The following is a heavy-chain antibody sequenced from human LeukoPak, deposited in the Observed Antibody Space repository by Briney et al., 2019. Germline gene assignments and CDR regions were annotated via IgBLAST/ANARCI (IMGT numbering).Heavy chain of an antibody. CDR1: GGSISSYY. V-gene: IGHV4-4*07. Sequence: SSETLSLTCTVSGGSISSYYWSWIRQPAGKGLEWIGRIYTSGSTNYNPSLKSRVTMSVDTSKSQFSLKLSSVTAADTAVYYCARDRTYYYDSSGSHRWFDPWGQGTLVTVSS. CDR3: ARDRTYYYDSSGSHRWFDP. CDR2: IYTSGST. D-gene: IGHD3-22*01. J-gene: IGHJ5*02.